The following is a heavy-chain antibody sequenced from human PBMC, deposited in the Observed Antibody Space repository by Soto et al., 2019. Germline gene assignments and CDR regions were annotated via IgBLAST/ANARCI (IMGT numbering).Heavy chain of an antibody. D-gene: IGHD3-22*01. V-gene: IGHV3-15*01. CDR2: IKSLTDGGAT. CDR3: TADLPDNWFDP. CDR1: RFSFSNAW. Sequence: PGGSLRLSCATSRFSFSNAWMNWVRQAPGRGLEWVGRIKSLTDGGATDYAAPVKGRFTITRDDSKDTPYLHMNNLKTEDTAMYFCTADLPDNWFDPWGQGTRVTVSS. J-gene: IGHJ5*02.